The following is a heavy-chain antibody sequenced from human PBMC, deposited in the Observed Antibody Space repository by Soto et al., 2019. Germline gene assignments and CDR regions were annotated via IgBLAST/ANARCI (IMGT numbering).Heavy chain of an antibody. V-gene: IGHV4-31*03. Sequence: QVQLQESGPGLVKPSQTLSLTCTVSGGSISSGGYYWSWIRQHPGKGLEWIGYIYYSGSTYYNPSRKSRVTISVDTPKNPLSLKLSSVTAADTAVYCCAIVGGITWFDPWGQGTLVTVSS. CDR1: GGSISSGGYY. D-gene: IGHD3-16*01. CDR2: IYYSGST. CDR3: AIVGGITWFDP. J-gene: IGHJ5*02.